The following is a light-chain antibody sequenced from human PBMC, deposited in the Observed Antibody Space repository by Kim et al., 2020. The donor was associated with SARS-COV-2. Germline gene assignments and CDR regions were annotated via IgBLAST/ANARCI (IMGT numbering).Light chain of an antibody. CDR2: ETS. Sequence: SASVGDRVTITCQASQDSRNYLNLYQQKPGKAPKLLIYETSNLQTGVPSRFSGSVSGTDFTFTISSLQPEDIATYFCQQYENLPLTCGGGTKLEI. J-gene: IGKJ4*01. CDR1: QDSRNY. CDR3: QQYENLPLT. V-gene: IGKV1-33*01.